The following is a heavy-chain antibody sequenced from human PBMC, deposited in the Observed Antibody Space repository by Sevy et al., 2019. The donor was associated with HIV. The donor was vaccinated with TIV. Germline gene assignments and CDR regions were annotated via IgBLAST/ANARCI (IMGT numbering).Heavy chain of an antibody. J-gene: IGHJ4*02. CDR2: ISSSGSSM. D-gene: IGHD3-22*01. CDR3: ATYIYDSSGLDY. Sequence: GSLRLSCAASGFTGFTFGDLYMSWIRQAPGKGLEWVSYISSSGSSMYYADSVKGRFTISRDNAKNSLYLQMNSLRAEDTAFYYCATYIYDSSGLDYWGQGTLVTVSS. CDR1: GFTGFTFGDLY. V-gene: IGHV3-11*01.